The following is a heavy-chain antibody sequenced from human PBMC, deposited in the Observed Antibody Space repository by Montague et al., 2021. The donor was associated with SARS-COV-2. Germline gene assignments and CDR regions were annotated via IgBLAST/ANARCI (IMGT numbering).Heavy chain of an antibody. Sequence: SETLSLTCAVHGGSFSTYSWNWIRQPPGKGLEWIGEIHHGGSTNYNPSLKSRVTISADTSKNQFSLKLTFVAAADTAVYYCARLGDGVVPSPILGVGPYYSYYYMDVWERGTTVTVSS. CDR2: IHHGGST. D-gene: IGHD3-10*01. J-gene: IGHJ6*03. CDR1: GGSFSTYS. V-gene: IGHV4-34*01. CDR3: ARLGDGVVPSPILGVGPYYSYYYMDV.